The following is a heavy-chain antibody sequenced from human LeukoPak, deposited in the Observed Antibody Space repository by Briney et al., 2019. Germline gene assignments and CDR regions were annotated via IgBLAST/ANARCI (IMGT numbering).Heavy chain of an antibody. CDR1: GYTFTSYG. CDR3: ARDACRYYDILTSAPGPDAFDI. J-gene: IGHJ3*02. D-gene: IGHD3-9*01. Sequence: GASVKVSCKASGYTFTSYGISWVRRAPGQGLEWMGWISAYNGNTNYAQKLQGRVTMTTDTSTSTAYMELRSLRSDDTAVYYCARDACRYYDILTSAPGPDAFDIWGQGTMVTVSS. V-gene: IGHV1-18*04. CDR2: ISAYNGNT.